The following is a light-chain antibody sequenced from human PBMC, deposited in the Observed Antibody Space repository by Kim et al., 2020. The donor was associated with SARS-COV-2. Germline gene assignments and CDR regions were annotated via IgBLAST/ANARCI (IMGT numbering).Light chain of an antibody. CDR2: QDT. CDR1: KLGDKC. CDR3: QAWDSITVV. V-gene: IGLV3-1*01. J-gene: IGLJ2*01. Sequence: VPPGQTASMTCAGDKLGDKCSSWYQQKPGQSPVLVIYQDTKRPSGIPERFSGSNSGDTATLTISGTQAMDVADYYCQAWDSITVVFGGGAQLTVL.